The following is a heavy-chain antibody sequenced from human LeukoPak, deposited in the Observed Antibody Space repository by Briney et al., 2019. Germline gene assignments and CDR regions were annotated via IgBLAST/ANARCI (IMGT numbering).Heavy chain of an antibody. CDR3: ARDKYPTVTTSFGPDYYFDY. CDR2: INPNSGGT. Sequence: ASVKVSCKASGYTFTGYYMHWVRQAPGQGLEWMEWINPNSGGTNYAQKFQGRVTMTRDTSISTAYMELSRLRSDDTAVYYCARDKYPTVTTSFGPDYYFDYWGQGTLVTVSS. CDR1: GYTFTGYY. V-gene: IGHV1-2*02. J-gene: IGHJ4*02. D-gene: IGHD4-17*01.